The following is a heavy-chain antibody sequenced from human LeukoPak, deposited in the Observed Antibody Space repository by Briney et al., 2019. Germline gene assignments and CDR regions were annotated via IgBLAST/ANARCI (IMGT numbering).Heavy chain of an antibody. V-gene: IGHV1-18*01. CDR1: GYTFTSYG. CDR3: ARAPRIVGATSWFDP. D-gene: IGHD1-26*01. J-gene: IGHJ5*02. CDR2: ISAYNGNT. Sequence: GASVKVSCKASGYTFTSYGISWVRQAPGQGLEWMGWISAYNGNTNYAQKLQGRATMTRDTSISTAYMELSRLRSDDTAVYYCARAPRIVGATSWFDPWGQGTLVTVSS.